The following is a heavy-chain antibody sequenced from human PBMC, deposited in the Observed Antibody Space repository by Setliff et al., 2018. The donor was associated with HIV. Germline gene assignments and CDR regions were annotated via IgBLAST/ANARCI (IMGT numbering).Heavy chain of an antibody. D-gene: IGHD1-26*01. J-gene: IGHJ4*02. V-gene: IGHV3-23*01. CDR2: ISNNGGST. CDR3: AKGAGPTTLAEPFDS. CDR1: GFTFSSYA. Sequence: PGGSLRLSCAASGFTFSSYAMTWVRQAPGKGLEWVSSISNNGGSTYYADSVKGRFTISRDNSKSTLYLQMTNLRAEDTALYFCAKGAGPTTLAEPFDSWGQGTLVTVSS.